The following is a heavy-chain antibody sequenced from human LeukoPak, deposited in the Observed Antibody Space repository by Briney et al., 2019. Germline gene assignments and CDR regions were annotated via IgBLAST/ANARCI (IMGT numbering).Heavy chain of an antibody. CDR3: ASGYSGYDLDY. D-gene: IGHD5-12*01. CDR1: GGSISSGSYY. Sequence: SETLSLTCTVSGGSISSGSYYRSWIRQPAGKGLEWIGRIYTSGSTHYNPSLKSRVTISVDKSKNQFSLKLSSVTAADTAVYYYASGYSGYDLDYWGQGTLVTVSS. V-gene: IGHV4-61*02. J-gene: IGHJ4*02. CDR2: IYTSGST.